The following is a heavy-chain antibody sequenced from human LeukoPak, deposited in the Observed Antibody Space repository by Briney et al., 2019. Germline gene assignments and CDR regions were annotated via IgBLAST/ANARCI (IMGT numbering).Heavy chain of an antibody. CDR2: INPNSGGT. CDR1: GYTFTGYY. J-gene: IGHJ4*02. D-gene: IGHD2-15*01. CDR3: AVGYCSGGSCYSLGY. Sequence: GASVKVSYKASGYTFTGYYMHWVRQAPGQGLEWMGWINPNSGGTNYAQKFQGWVTMTRDTSISTAYMELSRLRSDDTAVYYCAVGYCSGGSCYSLGYWGQGTLVTVSS. V-gene: IGHV1-2*04.